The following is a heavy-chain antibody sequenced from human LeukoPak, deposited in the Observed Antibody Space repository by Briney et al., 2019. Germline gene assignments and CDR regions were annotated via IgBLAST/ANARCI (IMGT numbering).Heavy chain of an antibody. CDR3: ARNQQLGGHSYYYYGMDV. Sequence: GGPLRLSCVGSGFTSIAYALTWARQAPGEGLEWVSGISGGGVTTYYADSVKGRFTISRDNSKNTLYLQMNSLRADDTAIYYCARNQQLGGHSYYYYGMDVWGQGTTVTVSS. CDR1: GFTSIAYA. V-gene: IGHV3-23*01. CDR2: ISGGGVTT. D-gene: IGHD6-13*01. J-gene: IGHJ6*02.